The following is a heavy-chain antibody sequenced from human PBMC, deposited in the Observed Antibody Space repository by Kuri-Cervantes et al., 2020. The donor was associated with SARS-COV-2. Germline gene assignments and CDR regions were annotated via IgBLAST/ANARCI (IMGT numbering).Heavy chain of an antibody. J-gene: IGHJ6*01. CDR3: ARRFYGSSWYNYYYYGMDV. Sequence: ASVKVSCKASGYTFTGYYMHWVRQAPGQGLEWMGRINPNSGGTNYAQKFQGRVTMTRDTSISTAYMELSSLRSEDTAVYYCARRFYGSSWYNYYYYGMDVWGQGTTVTVSS. CDR2: INPNSGGT. D-gene: IGHD6-13*01. V-gene: IGHV1-2*06. CDR1: GYTFTGYY.